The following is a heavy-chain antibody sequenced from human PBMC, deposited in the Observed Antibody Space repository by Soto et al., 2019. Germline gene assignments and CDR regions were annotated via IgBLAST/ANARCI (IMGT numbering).Heavy chain of an antibody. CDR1: GDSVSRNTTI. Sequence: SQTLSLTCAISGDSVSRNTTIWSWIRQSPARGLEWLGRTYYRSKWNSDYAVHVRGRITISPDTSKNQFSLQLNSVTPDDTAVYYCTGGWAMGVWGQGTTVTVSS. D-gene: IGHD1-26*01. J-gene: IGHJ6*02. CDR2: TYYRSKWNS. CDR3: TGGWAMGV. V-gene: IGHV6-1*01.